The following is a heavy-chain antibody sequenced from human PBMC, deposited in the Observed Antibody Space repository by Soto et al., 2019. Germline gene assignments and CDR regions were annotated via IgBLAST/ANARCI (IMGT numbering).Heavy chain of an antibody. CDR1: GGSFSGNY. D-gene: IGHD2-15*01. J-gene: IGHJ4*02. CDR2: ISHSGSGT. CDR3: ARGHLPGGNTFYYDY. Sequence: QVQLQQWGAGLLKPSETLSLTCTVYGGSFSGNYWSWIRQPPGMGLEWIGEISHSGSGTNYNPSLTCRITXXVDTSKNQFSLKLSSVTAADTAMYYCARGHLPGGNTFYYDYWGQGTLVTVSS. V-gene: IGHV4-34*01.